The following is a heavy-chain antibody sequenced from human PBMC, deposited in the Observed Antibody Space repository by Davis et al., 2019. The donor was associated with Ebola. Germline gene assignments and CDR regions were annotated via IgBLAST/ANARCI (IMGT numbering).Heavy chain of an antibody. V-gene: IGHV3-21*04. Sequence: GESLKISCAASGFTFSSYSMNWVRQAPGKGLEWVSSISSSSSYIYYADSVKGRFTISRDNAKNSLYLQMNSLRAEDTAVYYCAKDLAVVAANFDYWGQGTLVTVSS. CDR2: ISSSSSYI. D-gene: IGHD2-15*01. J-gene: IGHJ4*02. CDR1: GFTFSSYS. CDR3: AKDLAVVAANFDY.